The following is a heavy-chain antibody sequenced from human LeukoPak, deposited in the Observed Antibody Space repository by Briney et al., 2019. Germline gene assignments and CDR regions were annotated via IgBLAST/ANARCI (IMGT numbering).Heavy chain of an antibody. CDR1: GFTFSDSW. CDR2: MNQDGSAK. V-gene: IGHV3-7*01. D-gene: IGHD2-8*01. Sequence: GGSLRLSCAASGFTFSDSWMSWVRQAPGKGLEWVANMNQDGSAKGYVDSVKGRFTISRDNARNSLYLQMSSLRPEDTAVYYCAICTHWVAGDVWGQGTTVTVSS. J-gene: IGHJ6*02. CDR3: AICTHWVAGDV.